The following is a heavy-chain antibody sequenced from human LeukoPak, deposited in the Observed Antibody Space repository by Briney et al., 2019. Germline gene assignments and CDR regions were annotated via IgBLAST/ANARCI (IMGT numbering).Heavy chain of an antibody. CDR1: GYTFTGYY. V-gene: IGHV1-2*02. CDR2: INPNSGGT. D-gene: IGHD1-1*01. Sequence: GASVKVSCKASGYTFTGYYMHWVRQAPGQGLEWMGWINPNSGGTNYAQEFQGRVTMTRDTSISTAYMELSRLRSDGTAVYYCAIGTLFDIWGQGTMVTVSS. J-gene: IGHJ3*02. CDR3: AIGTLFDI.